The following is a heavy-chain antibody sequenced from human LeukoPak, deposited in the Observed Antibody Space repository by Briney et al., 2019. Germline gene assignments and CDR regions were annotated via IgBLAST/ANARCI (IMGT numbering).Heavy chain of an antibody. CDR2: TNSDGSLP. V-gene: IGHV3-74*01. D-gene: IGHD6-13*01. J-gene: IGHJ5*02. Sequence: PGGSLRLSCAASGFTFSRYWMHWVRQAPGKGLVWVSRTNSDGSLPSYADSVKGRFTISRDNAKNTLYLQMNSLGVEDTATYYCARGLPGYSNTWNDHWGQGTLVTVSS. CDR1: GFTFSRYW. CDR3: ARGLPGYSNTWNDH.